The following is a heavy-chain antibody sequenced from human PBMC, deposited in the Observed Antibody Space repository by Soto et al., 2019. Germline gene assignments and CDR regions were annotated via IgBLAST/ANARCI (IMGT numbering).Heavy chain of an antibody. CDR3: VRDSRPRLNYFDY. Sequence: QVQLVESGGGVVQPGRSLRLSCAASEFTFSIYAMHWVRQAPGKGLEWVAVISFDGNNKFYADSVKGRFTISRDNSKNTLSLQMNSLRPEDTAVYYCVRDSRPRLNYFDYWGQGSLVTVS. CDR2: ISFDGNNK. V-gene: IGHV3-30-3*01. J-gene: IGHJ4*02. CDR1: EFTFSIYA.